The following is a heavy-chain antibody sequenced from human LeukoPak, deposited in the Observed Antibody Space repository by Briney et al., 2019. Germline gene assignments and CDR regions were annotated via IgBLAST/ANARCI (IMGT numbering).Heavy chain of an antibody. V-gene: IGHV3-11*04. CDR1: GFTFSDYY. D-gene: IGHD6-13*01. CDR2: ISSSGSTI. J-gene: IGHJ4*02. CDR3: ASTYSSSWYEFDY. Sequence: PGGTLRLSCAASGFTFSDYYMSWIRQAPGKGLEWVSYISSSGSTIYYADSVKGRFTISRDNAKNSLYLQMNSLRAEDTAVYYFASTYSSSWYEFDYWGQGTLVTVSS.